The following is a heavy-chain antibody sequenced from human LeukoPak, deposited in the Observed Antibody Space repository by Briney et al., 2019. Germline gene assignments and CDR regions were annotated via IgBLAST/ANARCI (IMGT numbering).Heavy chain of an antibody. V-gene: IGHV1-69*13. D-gene: IGHD3-22*01. CDR2: IIPIFGTA. CDR1: GGTFSSYA. Sequence: SVKVSCKASGGTFSSYAISWVRQAPGQGLEWMGGIIPIFGTANYAQKFQGRVTITADESTSTAYMELSSLRSEDTAVYYCARRGYYDNWLDPWGQGTLVTVSS. CDR3: ARRGYYDNWLDP. J-gene: IGHJ5*02.